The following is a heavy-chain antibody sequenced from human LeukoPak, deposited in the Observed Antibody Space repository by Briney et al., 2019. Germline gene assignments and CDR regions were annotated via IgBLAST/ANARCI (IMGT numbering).Heavy chain of an antibody. CDR3: ARDQYYSDSSGYPYDI. CDR1: GFTFDDYA. D-gene: IGHD3-22*01. CDR2: ISWNIDST. Sequence: PGGSLRLSCAASGFTFDDYAMPWVRQAPGKGLEWVSGISWNIDSTGYADSVKGRFTISRDNAKNSLYLQMSSLRVEDTAVYYCARDQYYSDSSGYPYDIWGQGTMVTVSS. J-gene: IGHJ3*02. V-gene: IGHV3-9*01.